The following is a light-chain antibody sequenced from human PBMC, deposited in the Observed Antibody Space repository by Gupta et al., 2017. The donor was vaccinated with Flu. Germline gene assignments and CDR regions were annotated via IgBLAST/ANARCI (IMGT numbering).Light chain of an antibody. CDR1: QRISSW. J-gene: IGKJ1*01. CDR2: KAS. Sequence: GDRVTITCRASQRISSWLAWYQQKPGKAPKLLIYKASSLESGVPSRFSGSGSGTEFTLTISSLQPDDFATYYCQQYNSSPEFGQGTKVEIK. CDR3: QQYNSSPE. V-gene: IGKV1-5*03.